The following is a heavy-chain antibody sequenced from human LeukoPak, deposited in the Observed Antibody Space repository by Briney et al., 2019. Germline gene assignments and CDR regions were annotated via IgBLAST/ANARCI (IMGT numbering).Heavy chain of an antibody. CDR1: GYTFTFYY. CDR2: INPNSGGT. CDR3: ARCDSGSYYLLGY. V-gene: IGHV1-2*02. Sequence: ASVKVSCKASGYTFTFYYMHWVRQAPGQGLEWMGWINPNSGGTNYAQKFQGRVTMTRDTSISTAYMELSRLRSDDTAVYYCARCDSGSYYLLGYWGQGTLVTVSS. J-gene: IGHJ4*02. D-gene: IGHD1-26*01.